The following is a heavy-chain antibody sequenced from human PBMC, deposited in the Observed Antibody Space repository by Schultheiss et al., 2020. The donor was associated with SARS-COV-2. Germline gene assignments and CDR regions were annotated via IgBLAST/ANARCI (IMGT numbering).Heavy chain of an antibody. CDR3: ARGSGIADY. Sequence: GSLRLSCAVYGGSFSGYYWSWIRQPPGKGLEWIGEINHSGSTNYNPSLKSRVTISVDTSKNQFSLKLSSVTAADTAVYYCARGSGIADYWGQGTLVTVSS. CDR1: GGSFSGYY. CDR2: INHSGST. D-gene: IGHD6-13*01. J-gene: IGHJ4*02. V-gene: IGHV4-34*01.